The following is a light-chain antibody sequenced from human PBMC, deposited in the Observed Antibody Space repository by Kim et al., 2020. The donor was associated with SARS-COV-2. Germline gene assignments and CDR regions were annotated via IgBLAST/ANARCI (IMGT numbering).Light chain of an antibody. V-gene: IGKV1-16*01. CDR2: AAS. CDR3: HQYDSYPIT. CDR1: HGIRTY. Sequence: DIQMTQSPSSLSASVGDRVTITCRASHGIRTYLAWFQQRPGKAPKSLIYAASILQSGVPPRFSASGSGTDFTLTISSLQPEDFATYFCHQYDSYPITFGQGTRLEIK. J-gene: IGKJ5*01.